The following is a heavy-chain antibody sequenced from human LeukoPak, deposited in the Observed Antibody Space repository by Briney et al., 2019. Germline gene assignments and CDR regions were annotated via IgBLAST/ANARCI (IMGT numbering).Heavy chain of an antibody. J-gene: IGHJ5*02. CDR1: GYTFTSYY. Sequence: ASVKVSCKASGYTFTSYYMHWVRQAPGQGLEWMGWINPKSGGTNYAQRFQGRITMTRDTSISTAYLELNRLTSDDTAVYYCARPPNYYDTSGETTWGQGTLVTVSS. D-gene: IGHD3-22*01. V-gene: IGHV1-2*02. CDR3: ARPPNYYDTSGETT. CDR2: INPKSGGT.